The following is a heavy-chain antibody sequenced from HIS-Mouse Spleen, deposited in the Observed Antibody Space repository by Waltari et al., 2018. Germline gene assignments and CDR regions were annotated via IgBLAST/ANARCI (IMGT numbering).Heavy chain of an antibody. Sequence: QVQLHQWGAGLLKPSETLSLTCAVYGGSFSGYYWSWIRQPPGKGLEWMGEINHSGRTNSNPSLKGRVTISVDTSKNQFSLRLSSVAAADTAVYDCARVRTGDPSYWYFDLWGRGTLVTVSS. D-gene: IGHD7-27*01. CDR1: GGSFSGYY. CDR2: INHSGRT. CDR3: ARVRTGDPSYWYFDL. V-gene: IGHV4-34*01. J-gene: IGHJ2*01.